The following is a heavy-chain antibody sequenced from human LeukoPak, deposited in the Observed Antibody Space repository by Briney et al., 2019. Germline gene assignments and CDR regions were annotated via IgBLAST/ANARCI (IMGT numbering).Heavy chain of an antibody. Sequence: PSETLSLTCIVSGYSISSGYYWGWIRQPPGKGLEWIWSIYHSGSTYYNPSLKSRVTISVDTSKNQFSLKLSSVTAADTAVYYCARDRYCSSTSCQTRFDPWGQGTLVTVSS. CDR1: GYSISSGYY. V-gene: IGHV4-38-2*02. D-gene: IGHD2-2*01. J-gene: IGHJ5*02. CDR3: ARDRYCSSTSCQTRFDP. CDR2: IYHSGST.